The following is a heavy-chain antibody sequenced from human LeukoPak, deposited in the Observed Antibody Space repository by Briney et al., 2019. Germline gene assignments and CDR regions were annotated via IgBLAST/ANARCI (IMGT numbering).Heavy chain of an antibody. Sequence: SETLSLTCAVYGGPFSGYYWSWIRQPPGKGLEWIGEINHSGSTNYNPSLKSRVTISVDTSKNQFSLKLSSVTAADTAVYYCARGRGSPPRYYYYYMDVWGKGTTVTVSS. CDR2: INHSGST. CDR1: GGPFSGYY. D-gene: IGHD1-26*01. CDR3: ARGRGSPPRYYYYYMDV. V-gene: IGHV4-34*01. J-gene: IGHJ6*03.